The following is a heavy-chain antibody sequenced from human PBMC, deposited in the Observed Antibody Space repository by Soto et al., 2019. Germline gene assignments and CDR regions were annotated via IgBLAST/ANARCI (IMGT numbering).Heavy chain of an antibody. V-gene: IGHV4-61*01. J-gene: IGHJ6*02. CDR1: GGSVSSGSYY. CDR3: ARGPNTYCSGGSCYGYYGMDV. D-gene: IGHD2-15*01. CDR2: IYYSGST. Sequence: QVQLQESGPGLVKPSETLSLTCTVSGGSVSSGSYYWSWIRQPPGKGLEWIGYIYYSGSTNYNPSIKSRVSIAVDTSKKTSSLLLSSVTDADTAVYYCARGPNTYCSGGSCYGYYGMDVWGQGPTVTVSS.